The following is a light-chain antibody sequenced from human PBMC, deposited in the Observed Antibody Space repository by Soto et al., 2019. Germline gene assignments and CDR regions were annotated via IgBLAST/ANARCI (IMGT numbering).Light chain of an antibody. V-gene: IGKV3-15*01. CDR3: QQSNNWPYT. J-gene: IGKJ2*01. CDR2: GAS. Sequence: EIVMTQSPATLSASPGERVTLSCRASQSVSDNLAWYQQKPGQAPRLLIYGASTRATTIPARFSGSGSGTEVTLTISRLQSEDFAVYYCQQSNNWPYTFGQGTKLDIK. CDR1: QSVSDN.